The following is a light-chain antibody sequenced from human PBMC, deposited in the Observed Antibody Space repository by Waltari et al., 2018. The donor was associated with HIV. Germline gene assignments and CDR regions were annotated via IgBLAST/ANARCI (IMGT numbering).Light chain of an antibody. CDR1: KSVSISY. V-gene: IGKV3-20*01. Sequence: EIVLTPSPATLSLSPGERATLSCRASKSVSISYLAWYQQKPGQAPRLLIYGASSRATGIPDRFSGSGSGTDFTLTISRLEPEDFAVYYCQQYGSSPWTFGQGTKVEIK. J-gene: IGKJ1*01. CDR3: QQYGSSPWT. CDR2: GAS.